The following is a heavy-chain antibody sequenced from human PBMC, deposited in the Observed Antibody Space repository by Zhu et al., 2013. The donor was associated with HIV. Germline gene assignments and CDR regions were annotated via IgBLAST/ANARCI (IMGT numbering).Heavy chain of an antibody. CDR2: INPNSGDT. Sequence: QVQLVQSGAEVKRPGASVKVSCKASGYTFTDYYLHWLRQAPGQEPECMGWINPNSGDTTYAQKFQGRVTMTRDASISTAYMELSRLRSDDTAVYYCARDRGGYCTSTSCPEGMDVWGQGTTVTVSS. CDR1: GYTFTDYY. V-gene: IGHV1-2*02. J-gene: IGHJ6*02. D-gene: IGHD2-2*03. CDR3: ARDRGGYCTSTSCPEGMDV.